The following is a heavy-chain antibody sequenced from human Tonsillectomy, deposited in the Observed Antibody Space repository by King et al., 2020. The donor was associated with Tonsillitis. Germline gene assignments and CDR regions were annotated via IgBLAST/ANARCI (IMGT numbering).Heavy chain of an antibody. CDR2: ISSNGGNT. D-gene: IGHD3-16*01. CDR1: GFTFSSNA. V-gene: IGHV3-64D*06. J-gene: IGHJ6*02. CDR3: VRGGMDV. Sequence: VQLVESGGGLVQTGGSLRLSCSASGFTFSSNAMHWVRQAPGKGLEYVSTISSNGGNTYYADSVKGRFPTSRDNSKNTLYLQMSTLRVEDTAVYYCVRGGMDVWGQGTTVTVSS.